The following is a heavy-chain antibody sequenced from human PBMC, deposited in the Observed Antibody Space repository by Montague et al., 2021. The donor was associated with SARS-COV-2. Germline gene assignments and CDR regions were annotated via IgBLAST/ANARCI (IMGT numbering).Heavy chain of an antibody. Sequence: SETLSLTCTVSGGSISSSIYYWGWIRQPSGKGLEWIGSIYYSGSTYYSPSLKSRVTISVDTSKNQFSLKLSSVTAADTAVYYCARDKAEYIVVVPAVPLAYSMDVWGQGTTVTVSS. CDR2: IYYSGST. D-gene: IGHD2-2*01. CDR1: GGSISSSIYY. J-gene: IGHJ6*02. V-gene: IGHV4-39*07. CDR3: ARDKAEYIVVVPAVPLAYSMDV.